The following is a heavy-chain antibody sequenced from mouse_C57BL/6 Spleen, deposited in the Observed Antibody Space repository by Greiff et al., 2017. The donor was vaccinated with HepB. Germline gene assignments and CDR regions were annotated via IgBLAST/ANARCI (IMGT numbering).Heavy chain of an antibody. CDR1: GYTFTSYW. D-gene: IGHD1-1*01. CDR2: IHPNSGST. J-gene: IGHJ2*01. Sequence: VQLQQSGAELVKPGASVKLSCKASGYTFTSYWMHWVKQRPGQGLEWIGMIHPNSGSTNYNEKFKSKATLTVDKSSSTAYMQLSSLTSEDSAVYYCASTTVAPLGYWGQGTTLTVSS. CDR3: ASTTVAPLGY. V-gene: IGHV1-64*01.